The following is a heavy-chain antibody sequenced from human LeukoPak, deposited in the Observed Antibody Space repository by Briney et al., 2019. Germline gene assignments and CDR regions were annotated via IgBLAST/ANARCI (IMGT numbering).Heavy chain of an antibody. V-gene: IGHV3-7*01. CDR2: INQDGSDK. J-gene: IGHJ4*02. CDR1: GFTFSSYG. Sequence: GGSLRLSCAASGFTFSSYGMSWVRQAPGKGLECVANINQDGSDKYYVDSVKGRFTISRDNTKNSVYLQMNSLRAEDTAVYYCVGGDYWGQGTLVTVSS. CDR3: VGGDY.